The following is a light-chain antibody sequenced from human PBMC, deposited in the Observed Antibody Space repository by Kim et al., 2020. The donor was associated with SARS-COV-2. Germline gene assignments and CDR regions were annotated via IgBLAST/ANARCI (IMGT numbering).Light chain of an antibody. Sequence: GQRVTIACSGSSSNIGRNTVNWYQQRPGTAPKLLVYSNNQRPSGVPDRVFGSKSGTSASLAISGLQSEDEADYYCAVWDDSLNGYVFGIGTKVTVL. CDR2: SNN. V-gene: IGLV1-44*01. CDR3: AVWDDSLNGYV. J-gene: IGLJ1*01. CDR1: SSNIGRNT.